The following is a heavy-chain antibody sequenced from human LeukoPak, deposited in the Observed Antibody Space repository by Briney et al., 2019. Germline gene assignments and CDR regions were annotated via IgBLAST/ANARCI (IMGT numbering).Heavy chain of an antibody. D-gene: IGHD6-13*01. CDR3: AKDPAAAGSSSATT. V-gene: IGHV3-30*18. Sequence: GGSLRLSCAASGFTFSSYGMHWVRQAPGKGLEWVAVISYDGSNKYYADSVKGRFTISRDNSKNTLYLQMNSLRAEDTAVYYCAKDPAAAGSSSATTWGQGTLVTVSS. CDR2: ISYDGSNK. CDR1: GFTFSSYG. J-gene: IGHJ5*02.